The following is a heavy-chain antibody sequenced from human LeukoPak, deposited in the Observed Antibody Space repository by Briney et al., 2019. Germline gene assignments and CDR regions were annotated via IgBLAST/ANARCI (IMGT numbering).Heavy chain of an antibody. D-gene: IGHD2-2*01. CDR2: ISSSSSTI. CDR3: AVLTYQLLDYYFDY. CDR1: GFTVSSNY. V-gene: IGHV3-48*01. Sequence: GGSLRLSCAASGFTVSSNYMSWVRQAPGKGLEWVSYISSSSSTIYYADSVKGRFTISRDNAKNSLYLQMNSLRAEDTAVYYCAVLTYQLLDYYFDYWGQGTLVTVSS. J-gene: IGHJ4*02.